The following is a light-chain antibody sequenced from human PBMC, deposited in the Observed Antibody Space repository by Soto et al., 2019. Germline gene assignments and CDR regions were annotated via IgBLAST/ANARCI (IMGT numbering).Light chain of an antibody. CDR2: GAS. CDR3: HQYGWSRWT. J-gene: IGKJ1*01. Sequence: ENVLTHSPGILSLSPGERATLSCRSGQTVGTDYVAWYQQKPGQAPRLLIYGASNRATGIPDSFSGTGSGTFFTLILISLEPDDLAVYHFHQYGWSRWTLGQGTKV. V-gene: IGKV3-20*01. CDR1: QTVGTDY.